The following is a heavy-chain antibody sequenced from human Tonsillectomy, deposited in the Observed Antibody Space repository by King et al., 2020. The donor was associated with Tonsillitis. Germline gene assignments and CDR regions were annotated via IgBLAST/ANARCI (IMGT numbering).Heavy chain of an antibody. V-gene: IGHV3-23*04. CDR1: GFTFSSYA. J-gene: IGHJ4*02. D-gene: IGHD6-13*01. CDR2: ISGSGGST. CDR3: AKDWAGAGSSHDY. Sequence: VQLVESGGGLVQPGGSLRLSCAASGFTFSSYAMSWVRQAPGKGLEWVSGISGSGGSTYYADSVKGRFTISRENSKNTLYLQMNSLRAEDTAVYFCAKDWAGAGSSHDYWGQGTLVTVSS.